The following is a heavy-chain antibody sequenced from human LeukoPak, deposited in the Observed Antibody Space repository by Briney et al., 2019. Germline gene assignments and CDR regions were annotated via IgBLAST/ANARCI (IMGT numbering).Heavy chain of an antibody. V-gene: IGHV3-23*01. Sequence: GGSLRLSCAASGFSFNSFGMSWVRQTPGKGLEWVSSIHSRGDNTHYADSLEGRFTISRDTWKNTVYLQMNRLRVEDTAPYYCARQILRGSYFYYLDVWGTGTPVTVSS. CDR1: GFSFNSFG. CDR2: IHSRGDNT. D-gene: IGHD3-10*01. J-gene: IGHJ6*03. CDR3: ARQILRGSYFYYLDV.